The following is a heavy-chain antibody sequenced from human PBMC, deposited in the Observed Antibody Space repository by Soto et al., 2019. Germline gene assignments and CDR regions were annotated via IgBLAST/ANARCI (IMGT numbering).Heavy chain of an antibody. J-gene: IGHJ6*03. D-gene: IGHD3-3*01. CDR1: GGSISSSSYY. V-gene: IGHV4-39*01. Sequence: PSETLSLTCTVSGGSISSSSYYWGWIRQPPGKGLEWIGSIYYSGSTYYNPSLRSRVTISVDTSKNQFSLKLSSVTAADTAVYYCARLQYYDFWSGYYMDVWGKGTTVTVSS. CDR3: ARLQYYDFWSGYYMDV. CDR2: IYYSGST.